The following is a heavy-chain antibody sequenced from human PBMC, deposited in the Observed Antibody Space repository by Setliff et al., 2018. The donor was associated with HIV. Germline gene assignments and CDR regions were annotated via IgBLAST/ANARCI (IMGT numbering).Heavy chain of an antibody. V-gene: IGHV4-34*01. CDR3: ARGLTAPAAAGS. D-gene: IGHD6-13*01. CDR2: INHSGST. J-gene: IGHJ5*02. Sequence: SETLSLTCAVYGGSFSSYYWIWIRQPPGKGLEWIGEINHSGSTYYNPSLQSRVSISIDMSKNHFSLNLKSVTAADTAIYYCARGLTAPAAAGSWGQGMLVTVSS. CDR1: GGSFSSYY.